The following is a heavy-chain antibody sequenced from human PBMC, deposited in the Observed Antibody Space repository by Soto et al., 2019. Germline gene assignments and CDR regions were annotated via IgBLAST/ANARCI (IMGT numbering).Heavy chain of an antibody. J-gene: IGHJ5*02. V-gene: IGHV4-30-4*01. CDR2: IYYSGST. CDR3: ARGGTVFGVVLTPGNRFDP. CDR1: GGSISSADYY. D-gene: IGHD3-3*01. Sequence: QVQLQESGPGLLKPSQTLSLTCTVSGGSISSADYYWSWIRQPPGKGLEWIGYIYYSGSTYYNSCLESRVTISVDTSKNQFSLRLTSVTAADTAVYYCARGGTVFGVVLTPGNRFDPWGQGTLVTVSS.